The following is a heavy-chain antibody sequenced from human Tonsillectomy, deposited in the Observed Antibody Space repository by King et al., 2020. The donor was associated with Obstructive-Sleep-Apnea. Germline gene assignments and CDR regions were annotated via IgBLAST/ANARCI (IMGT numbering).Heavy chain of an antibody. V-gene: IGHV4-59*08. CDR2: IYYSGST. Sequence: HVQLQESGPGLVKTSETLSLTCTVSGGSISSYYWSWIRQPPGKGLEWIGYIYYSGSTNYNPSLKSRVTISVDTSKNQFSLKLSSVTAADTAVYYCARLGDGYKLDYWGQGTLVTVSS. CDR1: GGSISSYY. D-gene: IGHD5-24*01. CDR3: ARLGDGYKLDY. J-gene: IGHJ4*02.